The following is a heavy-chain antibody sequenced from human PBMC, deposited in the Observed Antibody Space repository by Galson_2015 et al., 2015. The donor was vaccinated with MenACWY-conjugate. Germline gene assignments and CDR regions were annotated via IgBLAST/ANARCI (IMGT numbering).Heavy chain of an antibody. J-gene: IGHJ6*03. D-gene: IGHD3-16*01. V-gene: IGHV1-18*01. CDR2: ISAYNGNT. CDR3: ARRGIDYQCSYMDV. CDR1: GYTFTSYG. Sequence: SVKVSCKASGYTFTSYGISWVRQAPGQGLEWMGWISAYNGNTYYVQNLQGRVTMTTDTSTTTAYMELRSLRSDDTAVYYCARRGIDYQCSYMDVSGKRITVTVSS.